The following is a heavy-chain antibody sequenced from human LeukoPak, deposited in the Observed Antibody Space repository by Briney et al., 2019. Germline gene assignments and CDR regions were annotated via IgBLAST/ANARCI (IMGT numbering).Heavy chain of an antibody. V-gene: IGHV3-20*04. Sequence: PGGSLRLSCAASGFTFDDYGMSWVRQAPGKGLEWVSGINWDGGSTGYADSVKGRFTISRDNAKNSLYLQMNSLRAGDTALYYCARERTYYYDSNPDYFDYWGQGTLVTVSS. J-gene: IGHJ4*02. CDR2: INWDGGST. CDR1: GFTFDDYG. CDR3: ARERTYYYDSNPDYFDY. D-gene: IGHD3-22*01.